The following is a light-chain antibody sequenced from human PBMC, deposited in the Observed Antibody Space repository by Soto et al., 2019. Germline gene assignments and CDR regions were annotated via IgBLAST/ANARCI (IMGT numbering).Light chain of an antibody. CDR3: QQYSSSPLT. CDR1: QSVRSSH. CDR2: GAS. Sequence: EIMFTQSPSPLSLSPGERATLSCRASQSVRSSHLAWYQQMPGQAPRLLIYGASNRATGIPDRFSGSGSGTDFTLTINILEPEDFAVYYCQQYSSSPLTFGGGTKVDIK. V-gene: IGKV3-20*01. J-gene: IGKJ4*01.